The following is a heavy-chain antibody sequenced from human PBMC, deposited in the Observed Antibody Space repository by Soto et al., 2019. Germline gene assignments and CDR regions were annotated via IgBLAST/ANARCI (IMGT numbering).Heavy chain of an antibody. D-gene: IGHD3-10*01. CDR3: AAELGFGKLSVV. J-gene: IGHJ6*02. V-gene: IGHV1-69*01. CDR2: IIPLFGTT. Sequence: QVQVVQSGVEVRRPGSSVKVSCKASGDTFKNCVISWVRQAPGQGLEWMGGIIPLFGTTDFAQRFQGRLTITTDEYTTTAYMELSRLRSEDTATYYWAAELGFGKLSVVWGQGTTVIVSS. CDR1: GDTFKNCV.